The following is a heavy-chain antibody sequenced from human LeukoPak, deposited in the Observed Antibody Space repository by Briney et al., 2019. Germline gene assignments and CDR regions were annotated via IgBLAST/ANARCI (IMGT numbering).Heavy chain of an antibody. J-gene: IGHJ5*02. V-gene: IGHV4-34*01. Sequence: SETLSLTCAVYGGSFSGYYWSWIRQPPGKGLEWIGEINHSGSTNYNPSLKSRVTISVDTSKNQFSLKLSSVTAADTAVYSCARFYSRIDSRGCFGFDLWGQGTLVTVS. CDR2: INHSGST. D-gene: IGHD6-19*01. CDR1: GGSFSGYY. CDR3: ARFYSRIDSRGCFGFDL.